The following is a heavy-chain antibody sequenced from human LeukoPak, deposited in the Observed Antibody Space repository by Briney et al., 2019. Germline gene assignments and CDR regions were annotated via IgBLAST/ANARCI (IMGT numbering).Heavy chain of an antibody. CDR2: ISSSGGTT. Sequence: PGGSLRLSCAASGFTFSTYAVNWVRQAPGKGLEWVSAISSSGGTTYYAVSVKGRFSISRDNSKNMLHLQMNSLRAEDTAVYYCAKDRNSWPTNFDSWGQGPLVTVSA. CDR3: AKDRNSWPTNFDS. V-gene: IGHV3-23*01. J-gene: IGHJ4*02. CDR1: GFTFSTYA. D-gene: IGHD2/OR15-2a*01.